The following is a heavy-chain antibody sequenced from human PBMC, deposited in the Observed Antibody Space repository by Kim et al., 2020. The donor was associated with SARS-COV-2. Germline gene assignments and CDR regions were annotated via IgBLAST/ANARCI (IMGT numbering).Heavy chain of an antibody. J-gene: IGHJ4*02. D-gene: IGHD6-13*01. V-gene: IGHV4-34*01. CDR2: T. CDR3: AGARIAAAGT. Sequence: TDSSPSLKVRVTISVDTSTNQFSLKLSSVTAADAAVYYCAGARIAAAGTWGQGTLVTVSS.